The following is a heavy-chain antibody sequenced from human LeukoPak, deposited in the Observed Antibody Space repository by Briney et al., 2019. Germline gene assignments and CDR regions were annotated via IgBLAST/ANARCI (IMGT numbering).Heavy chain of an antibody. J-gene: IGHJ4*02. V-gene: IGHV3-21*01. CDR2: ITSSSSYI. CDR3: ARHRTASDY. D-gene: IGHD3-16*02. Sequence: GGSLRLSCAASGFTFSTYSMTWVRQAPGKGLEWVSSITSSSSYIYYADSVKGRFTISRDNAKSSPYLQMNSLRAEDTALYYCARHRTASDYWGQGTLVTVSS. CDR1: GFTFSTYS.